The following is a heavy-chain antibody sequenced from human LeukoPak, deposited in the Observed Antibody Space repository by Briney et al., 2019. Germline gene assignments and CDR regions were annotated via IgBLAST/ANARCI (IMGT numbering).Heavy chain of an antibody. D-gene: IGHD2-15*01. J-gene: IGHJ5*02. CDR1: GFTFSSYS. Sequence: GGSLRLSCAASGFTFSSYSMNWVRQPPGKGLEWVAAISNGKTYYADSVRGRFAISRDDSTNTVYLHMNSLRDEDTALYHCVREAGYCAPVCVKTNWFDPWGQGTLVTVSS. CDR3: VREAGYCAPVCVKTNWFDP. CDR2: ISNGKT. V-gene: IGHV3-21*04.